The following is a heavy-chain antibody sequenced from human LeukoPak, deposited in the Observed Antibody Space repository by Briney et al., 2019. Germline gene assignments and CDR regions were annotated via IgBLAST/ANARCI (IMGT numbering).Heavy chain of an antibody. Sequence: GGSLRLSCAASGFTVSSNYMSWVRQAPGKGLEWVSAIYSGGSTYYADSVKGRFTISRDNSKNTLYLQMNSLRAEDTAVYYCAREASGGGYGAPFDYWGQGTLVTVSS. CDR2: IYSGGST. J-gene: IGHJ4*02. CDR3: AREASGGGYGAPFDY. CDR1: GFTVSSNY. V-gene: IGHV3-53*01. D-gene: IGHD5-12*01.